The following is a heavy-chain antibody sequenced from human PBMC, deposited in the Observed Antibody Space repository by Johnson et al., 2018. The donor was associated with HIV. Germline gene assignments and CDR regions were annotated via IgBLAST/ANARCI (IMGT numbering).Heavy chain of an antibody. CDR2: IKQDGTEM. CDR3: AKAEDEGLPFDI. J-gene: IGHJ3*02. CDR1: GFTFSSYA. D-gene: IGHD2-15*01. Sequence: VQLVESGGGVVQPGRSLRLSCAPSGFTFSSYAINWVRQAPGKGLEWVANIKQDGTEMYYVDSVKGRFTISRDNAKNSLYLQMNSLRVEDTAVYYCAKAEDEGLPFDIWGQGTMVTVSS. V-gene: IGHV3-7*03.